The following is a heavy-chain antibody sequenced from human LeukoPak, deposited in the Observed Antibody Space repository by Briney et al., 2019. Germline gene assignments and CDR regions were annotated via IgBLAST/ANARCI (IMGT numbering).Heavy chain of an antibody. Sequence: GGSLRLSCATSGFTFNNYAVSWVRQAPGKGLEWVSGIGGGGDATYYADSVKGRFTISRDNSKGTLFLQMNSLRAEDTALYYCAKAYCSGGSCYRLFDFWGQGTLVTVSS. D-gene: IGHD2-15*01. V-gene: IGHV3-23*01. CDR1: GFTFNNYA. CDR2: IGGGGDAT. CDR3: AKAYCSGGSCYRLFDF. J-gene: IGHJ4*02.